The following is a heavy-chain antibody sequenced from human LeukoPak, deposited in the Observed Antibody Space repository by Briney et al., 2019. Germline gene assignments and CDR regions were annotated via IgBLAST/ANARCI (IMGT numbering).Heavy chain of an antibody. CDR2: ISSSGSTI. V-gene: IGHV3-48*03. D-gene: IGHD3-3*01. CDR3: AGSYYDFWSGYSRFDY. J-gene: IGHJ4*02. Sequence: GGSLRLSCAASGFTISSYEMNWVRQAPGKGLEWVSYISSSGSTIYYADSVKGRFAISRDNAKNSLYLQMNSLRAEDTAVYYCAGSYYDFWSGYSRFDYWGQRTLVTVSS. CDR1: GFTISSYE.